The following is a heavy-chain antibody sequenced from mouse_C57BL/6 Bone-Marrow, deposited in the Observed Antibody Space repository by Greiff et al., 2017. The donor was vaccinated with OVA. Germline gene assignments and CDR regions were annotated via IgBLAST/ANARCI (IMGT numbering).Heavy chain of an antibody. J-gene: IGHJ3*01. V-gene: IGHV5-6*01. CDR1: GFTFSSYG. CDR2: ISSGGSYT. CDR3: ARQGYYGNYPAWFAY. D-gene: IGHD2-1*01. Sequence: EVHLVESGGDLVKPGGSLKLSCAASGFTFSSYGMSWVRQTPDKRLEWVATISSGGSYTYYPDSVKGRFTISRDNAKNTLYLQMSSLKSEDTAMYYCARQGYYGNYPAWFAYWGQGTLVTVSA.